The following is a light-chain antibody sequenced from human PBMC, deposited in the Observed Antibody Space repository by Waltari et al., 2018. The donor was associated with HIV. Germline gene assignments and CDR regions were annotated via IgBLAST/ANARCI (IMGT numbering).Light chain of an antibody. CDR3: GTWDSSLSAYV. CDR1: SSNIGNNY. CDR2: DNN. Sequence: QSVLTQPPSVSAAPGQKVTISCSGSSSNIGNNYVSWYQPLPGTAPKLLIYDNNERPSGIPDRFSGSESGTSATLGITGLQTGDEADYYCGTWDSSLSAYVFGTGTKVTVL. J-gene: IGLJ1*01. V-gene: IGLV1-51*01.